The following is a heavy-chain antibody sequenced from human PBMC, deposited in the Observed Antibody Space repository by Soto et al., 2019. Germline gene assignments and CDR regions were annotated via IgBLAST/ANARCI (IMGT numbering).Heavy chain of an antibody. CDR2: IGSSGRTI. V-gene: IGHV3-11*01. D-gene: IGHD3-3*02. CDR1: GFNFSDYY. Sequence: QVQLVESGGGLVKPGASLRLSCAASGFNFSDYYMTWIRQAPGKGLEWVSSIGSSGRTIYYADSVKGRFTISRDNAKKSLILQMSRLSVEKTDVYYGASGGRLAPEYWGQGTLVTV. J-gene: IGHJ4*02. CDR3: ASGGRLAPEY.